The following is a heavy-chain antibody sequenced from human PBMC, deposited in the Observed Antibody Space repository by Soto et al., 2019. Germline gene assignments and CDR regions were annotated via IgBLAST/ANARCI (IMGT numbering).Heavy chain of an antibody. J-gene: IGHJ6*02. CDR3: ASTSGYSSSWYLSYYGMDV. D-gene: IGHD6-13*01. Sequence: GESLKISCNGSGYSFTSYWICLVRQMPWKGLEWMGIIYPGDSDTRYSPSFQGQVTISADKSISTAYLQWSSLKASDTAMYYCASTSGYSSSWYLSYYGMDVWGQGTTVTVSS. V-gene: IGHV5-51*01. CDR1: GYSFTSYW. CDR2: IYPGDSDT.